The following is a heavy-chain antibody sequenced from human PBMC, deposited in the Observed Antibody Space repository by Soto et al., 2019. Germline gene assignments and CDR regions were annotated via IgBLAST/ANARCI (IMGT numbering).Heavy chain of an antibody. Sequence: SETRSLTCAVYGGSFCGYYWSWNRQPPGKGLERIGEINHSGSTNYNPSLKSRVTISVDTSKNQFSLKLSSVTAADTAVYYCARHCGYRSRWYCYYVGMDVWGEGTTVTVSS. CDR1: GGSFCGYY. D-gene: IGHD6-13*01. V-gene: IGHV4-34*01. J-gene: IGHJ6*04. CDR3: ARHCGYRSRWYCYYVGMDV. CDR2: INHSGST.